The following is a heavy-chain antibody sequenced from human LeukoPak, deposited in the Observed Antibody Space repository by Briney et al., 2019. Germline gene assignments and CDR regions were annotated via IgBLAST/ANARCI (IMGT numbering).Heavy chain of an antibody. CDR3: ARDNYYDSSGYYYPNYFDY. D-gene: IGHD3-22*01. CDR1: GGTFSSYA. CDR2: IIPILGIA. V-gene: IGHV1-69*04. J-gene: IGHJ4*02. Sequence: SVKVSCKASGGTFSSYAIGWVRQAPGQGLEWMGRIIPILGIANYAQKFQGRVTITADKSTSTAYMELSSLRSEDTAVYYCARDNYYDSSGYYYPNYFDYWGQGTLVTVSS.